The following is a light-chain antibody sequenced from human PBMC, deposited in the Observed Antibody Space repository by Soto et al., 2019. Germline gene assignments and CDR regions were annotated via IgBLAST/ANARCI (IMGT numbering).Light chain of an antibody. CDR2: TDN. Sequence: QAVVTQPPSASGTPGQRVTISCSGSSSNIGSNAVNWYQQFPGTAPKLLIYTDNQRPSGVPDRCSGSKSGTSASLAISGLQSEDEADYFCAAWDGSLNAYVFGTVTKLTVL. CDR1: SSNIGSNA. J-gene: IGLJ1*01. V-gene: IGLV1-44*01. CDR3: AAWDGSLNAYV.